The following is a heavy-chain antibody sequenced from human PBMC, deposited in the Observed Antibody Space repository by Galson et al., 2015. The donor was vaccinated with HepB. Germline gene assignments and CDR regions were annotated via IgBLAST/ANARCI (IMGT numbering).Heavy chain of an antibody. V-gene: IGHV1-69*04. Sequence: SVKVSCKASGGTFSSYTISWVRQAPGQGLEWMGRIIPILGIANYAQKFQGRVTITADKSTSTAYMELSSLRSEDTAVYYCARDSEGDYRFDYWGQGTLVTVSS. CDR2: IIPILGIA. D-gene: IGHD4-17*01. CDR1: GGTFSSYT. CDR3: ARDSEGDYRFDY. J-gene: IGHJ4*02.